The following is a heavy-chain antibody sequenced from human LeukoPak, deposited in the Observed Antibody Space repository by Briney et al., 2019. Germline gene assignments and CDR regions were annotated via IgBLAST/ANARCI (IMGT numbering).Heavy chain of an antibody. CDR3: AREFNGSPDY. J-gene: IGHJ4*02. Sequence: KPSETLSLTCTVSGGSISSNTYYWSWMRQPPGKGMEWIGSIRYSGRTYYKPSLKSRVTLSVDTSKNQLLLNLRSVTAADTAMYYCAREFNGSPDYLGQGTLVTVSS. CDR1: GGSISSNTYY. V-gene: IGHV4-39*02. CDR2: IRYSGRT. D-gene: IGHD6-25*01.